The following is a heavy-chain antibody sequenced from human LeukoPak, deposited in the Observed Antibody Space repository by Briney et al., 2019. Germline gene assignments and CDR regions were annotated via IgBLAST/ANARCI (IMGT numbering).Heavy chain of an antibody. CDR3: ARTRLKYYYDSSGYYDY. CDR1: GGSFSGFY. D-gene: IGHD3-22*01. Sequence: PSETLSLTCAVYGGSFSGFYWSWIRQPPGKGLEWIGEINHSGSTNYNPSLKSRVTISVDTSKNQFSLKLSSVTAADTAVYYCARTRLKYYYDSSGYYDYWGQGTLVTVSP. V-gene: IGHV4-34*01. CDR2: INHSGST. J-gene: IGHJ4*02.